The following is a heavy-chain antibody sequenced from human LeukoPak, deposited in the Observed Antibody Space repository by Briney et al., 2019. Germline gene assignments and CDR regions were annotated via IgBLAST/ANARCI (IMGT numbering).Heavy chain of an antibody. CDR1: GGSISSSSYY. J-gene: IGHJ4*02. Sequence: SETLSLTCTVSGGSISSSSYYWGWIRQPPGKGLEWIGSIYYSGSTYYNPSLKSRVTISIDTSKNQFSLKLSSVTAADTAVYYCARAGYDFWSGYYGEYYFDYWGQGTLVTVSS. V-gene: IGHV4-39*07. D-gene: IGHD3-3*01. CDR3: ARAGYDFWSGYYGEYYFDY. CDR2: IYYSGST.